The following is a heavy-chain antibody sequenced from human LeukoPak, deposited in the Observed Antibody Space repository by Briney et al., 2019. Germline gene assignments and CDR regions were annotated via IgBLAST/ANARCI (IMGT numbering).Heavy chain of an antibody. D-gene: IGHD2-21*02. V-gene: IGHV3-48*03. Sequence: GGSLRLSCAASGFTFSTYEMNWVRQAPGKGLEWVSYISSSGNGDTIYQPDSVKGRFTISRDNAENSLYLQMNSLRAEDTAVYFCARARGDWDAFDIWGPGTMVTVSS. CDR1: GFTFSTYE. CDR2: ISSSGNGDTI. J-gene: IGHJ3*02. CDR3: ARARGDWDAFDI.